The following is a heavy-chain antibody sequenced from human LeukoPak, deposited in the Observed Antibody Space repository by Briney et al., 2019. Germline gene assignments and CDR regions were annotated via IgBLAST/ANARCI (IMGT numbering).Heavy chain of an antibody. CDR2: IYTSGST. CDR3: ARTSATGWFDP. Sequence: SETLSLTCTVSGGSISSGSYYWSWIRQPAGKGLEWIGRIYTSGSTNYNPSPKSRVTISVDTSKNQFSLKLSSVTAADTAVYYCARTSATGWFDPWGQGTLVTVSS. D-gene: IGHD1-1*01. CDR1: GGSISSGSYY. J-gene: IGHJ5*02. V-gene: IGHV4-61*02.